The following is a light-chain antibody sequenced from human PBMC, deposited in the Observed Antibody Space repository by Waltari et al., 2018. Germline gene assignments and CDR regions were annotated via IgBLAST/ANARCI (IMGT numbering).Light chain of an antibody. CDR3: QQYNNWPWT. J-gene: IGKJ1*01. CDR1: QSVTSN. V-gene: IGKV3-15*01. CDR2: DAS. Sequence: EIVMTQSXAXLXVSAGERATLSCRASQSVTSNLAWYQQKLGQAPRLLIYDASTRATGVPARFSGSGSGTEFTLTISSLQSEDFALYYCQQYNNWPWTFGQGTKVEIK.